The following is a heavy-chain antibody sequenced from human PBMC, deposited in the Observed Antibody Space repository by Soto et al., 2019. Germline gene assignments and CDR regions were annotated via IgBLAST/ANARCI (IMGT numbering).Heavy chain of an antibody. CDR2: IKQDGSEK. CDR3: ARDRGDYDFWSGYSSALDI. D-gene: IGHD3-3*01. Sequence: EVQLVESGGGLVQPGGSLRLSCAASGFTFRSYWMSWVRQAPGKGLEWVDNIKQDGSEKYYVDSVKGRFTISRDNAQKSLDLQMNSLSAEDTAVYYCARDRGDYDFWSGYSSALDIWGQGTMVTVSS. CDR1: GFTFRSYW. J-gene: IGHJ3*02. V-gene: IGHV3-7*05.